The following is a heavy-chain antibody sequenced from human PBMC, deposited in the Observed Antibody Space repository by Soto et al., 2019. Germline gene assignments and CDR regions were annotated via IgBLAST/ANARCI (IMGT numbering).Heavy chain of an antibody. CDR2: IIPIFGTA. CDR3: ARGQIGYCSSTSCPERGYYYYGMDV. D-gene: IGHD2-2*01. V-gene: IGHV1-69*13. Sequence: SVKVSCKASGGTFSSYAISWVRQAPGQGLEWMGGIIPIFGTANYAQKFQGRVTITADESTSTAYMELSSLRSEDTAVYYCARGQIGYCSSTSCPERGYYYYGMDVWGQGTTVTVSS. CDR1: GGTFSSYA. J-gene: IGHJ6*02.